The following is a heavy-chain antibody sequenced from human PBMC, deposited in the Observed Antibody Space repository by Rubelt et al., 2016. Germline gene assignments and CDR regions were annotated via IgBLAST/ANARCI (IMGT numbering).Heavy chain of an antibody. Sequence: VQLVESGGGLIQPGGSLRLSCAASGFTFSDYYMSWIRQAPGKGLEWVSYISSSGSIISYADSVKGRFTISRDNAKNSLYLQMNSLRAEDTAVYYFARDRRPSGVAAAGHFDSWGQGTLVTVSS. D-gene: IGHD6-13*01. CDR2: ISSSGSII. J-gene: IGHJ4*02. CDR3: ARDRRPSGVAAAGHFDS. CDR1: GFTFSDYY. V-gene: IGHV3-11*01.